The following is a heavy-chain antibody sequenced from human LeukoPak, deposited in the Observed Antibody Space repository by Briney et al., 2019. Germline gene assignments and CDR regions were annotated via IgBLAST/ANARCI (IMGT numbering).Heavy chain of an antibody. Sequence: SETLSLTCTVSGGSISNYYWSWIRQPPGEGLEWIGYIYYSGSTNYNPSLKSRVTISIDTSKNQFSLNLTSVTAADTSVYYCARGGLGGITAYSNYLFDYWGQGTLVTVSS. D-gene: IGHD4-11*01. CDR3: ARGGLGGITAYSNYLFDY. J-gene: IGHJ4*02. CDR1: GGSISNYY. CDR2: IYYSGST. V-gene: IGHV4-59*08.